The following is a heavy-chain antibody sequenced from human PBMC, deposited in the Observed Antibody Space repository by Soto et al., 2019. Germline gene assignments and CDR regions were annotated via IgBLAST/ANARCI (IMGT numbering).Heavy chain of an antibody. Sequence: QVQLVESGGGVVQPGRSLRLSCAVSGLTFSSYGMHWVRQAPGKGLEWVAVIWYDGSNKYYADSVKGRFTISRDNSQNTLYLQMNSLRAEDTAVYYCAREMGYTTGYCGNFDYWGQGTLVTVSS. V-gene: IGHV3-33*01. CDR1: GLTFSSYG. CDR3: AREMGYTTGYCGNFDY. J-gene: IGHJ4*02. CDR2: IWYDGSNK. D-gene: IGHD3-9*01.